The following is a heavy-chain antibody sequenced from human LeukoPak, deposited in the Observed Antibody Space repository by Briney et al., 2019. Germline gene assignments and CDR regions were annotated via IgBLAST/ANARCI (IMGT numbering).Heavy chain of an antibody. J-gene: IGHJ3*02. Sequence: GASVKVSCKASGYTFTGYYMHWVRQAPGQGLGWMGWINPNSGGTNYAQKFQGRVTMTRDTSISTAYMELSRLRSDDTAVYYCARKYVLWFGEPAAADAFDIWGQGTMVTVSS. CDR2: INPNSGGT. CDR1: GYTFTGYY. CDR3: ARKYVLWFGEPAAADAFDI. V-gene: IGHV1-2*02. D-gene: IGHD3-10*01.